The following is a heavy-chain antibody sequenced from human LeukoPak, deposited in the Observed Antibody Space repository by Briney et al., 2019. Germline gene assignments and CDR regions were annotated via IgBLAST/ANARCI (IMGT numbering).Heavy chain of an antibody. V-gene: IGHV3-21*01. CDR2: ITTSSTYM. D-gene: IGHD1-26*01. Sequence: GGSLRLSCAASGFTFSAYNMNWVRRTPGKGLEWVSSITTSSTYMFYADSVRGRFTISRDNAENSLYLQMNSLRDEDTAVYYCAKGHGWEASYYYYMDVWGKGTTVTISS. CDR1: GFTFSAYN. J-gene: IGHJ6*03. CDR3: AKGHGWEASYYYYMDV.